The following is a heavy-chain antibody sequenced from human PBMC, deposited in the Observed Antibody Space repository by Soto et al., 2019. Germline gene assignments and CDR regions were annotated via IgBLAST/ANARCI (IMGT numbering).Heavy chain of an antibody. CDR3: AKGDSVAVPWNPSDY. CDR2: ISWNSGSI. CDR1: GFTFDDYA. J-gene: IGHJ4*02. V-gene: IGHV3-9*01. Sequence: EVQLVESGGGMVQPGRSLRLSCAASGFTFDDYAMHWVRQAPGKGLEWVSSISWNSGSIGYADSVKGRFTISRDNAKNSLYLQMNSLRPEDTALYYCAKGDSVAVPWNPSDYWGQGTLVTVSS. D-gene: IGHD6-19*01.